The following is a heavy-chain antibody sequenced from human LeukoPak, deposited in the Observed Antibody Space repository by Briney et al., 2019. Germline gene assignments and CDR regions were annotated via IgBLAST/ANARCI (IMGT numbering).Heavy chain of an antibody. Sequence: GGSLRLSCAASGFTFSSYAMHWVRQAPGKGLEHVSAISSNGGNTYYANSVKGRFTVSRDNSKNTLYLQMGSLRAEDMAVYYCARGRCSGSSCYHYYYYMDVWGKGTTVTVSS. V-gene: IGHV3-64*01. CDR1: GFTFSSYA. J-gene: IGHJ6*03. D-gene: IGHD2-15*01. CDR2: ISSNGGNT. CDR3: ARGRCSGSSCYHYYYYMDV.